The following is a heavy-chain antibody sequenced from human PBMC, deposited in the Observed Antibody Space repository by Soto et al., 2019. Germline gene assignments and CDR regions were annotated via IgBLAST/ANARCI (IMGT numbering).Heavy chain of an antibody. CDR1: GGTFSSYT. J-gene: IGHJ5*02. CDR3: ARDPPYSGYDFRFDP. CDR2: IIPILGIA. D-gene: IGHD5-12*01. V-gene: IGHV1-69*08. Sequence: QVQLVQSGAEVKKPGSSVKVSCKASGGTFSSYTISWVRQAPGQELEWMGRIIPILGIANYAQKFQGRVTITADKSTSTAYMELSSLRSEDTAVYYCARDPPYSGYDFRFDPWGQGTLVTVSS.